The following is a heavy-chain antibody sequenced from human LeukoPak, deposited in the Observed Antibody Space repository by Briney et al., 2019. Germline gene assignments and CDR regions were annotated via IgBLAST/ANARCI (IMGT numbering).Heavy chain of an antibody. CDR1: GFTFSSYG. CDR3: ARGITIFGVVTRPDY. D-gene: IGHD3-3*01. Sequence: GGSLRLSCAASGFTFSSYGMHWVRQAPGKGLEWVAVVWYDGSNKYYADSVKGQFTISRDNSKNTLYLQMNSLRAEDTAVYSCARGITIFGVVTRPDYWGQGTLVTVSS. CDR2: VWYDGSNK. V-gene: IGHV3-33*01. J-gene: IGHJ4*02.